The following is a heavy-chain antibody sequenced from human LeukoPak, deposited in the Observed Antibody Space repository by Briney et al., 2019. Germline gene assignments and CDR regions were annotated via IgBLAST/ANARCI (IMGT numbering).Heavy chain of an antibody. CDR2: IRYDGSNK. CDR1: GFTFSSYG. V-gene: IGHV3-30*02. D-gene: IGHD6-13*01. CDR3: AKDSLPGIAAAGTVC. J-gene: IGHJ4*02. Sequence: PGGSLRLSCAASGFTFSSYGMHWVRQAPGKGLEWVAFIRYDGSNKYYADSVKGRFSISRDDSKNTLYLQMKNLRAEDTAIYYCAKDSLPGIAAAGTVCWGQGTLVTVSS.